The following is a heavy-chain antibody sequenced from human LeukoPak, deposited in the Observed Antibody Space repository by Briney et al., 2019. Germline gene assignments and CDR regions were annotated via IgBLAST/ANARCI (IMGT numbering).Heavy chain of an antibody. CDR1: GFTFSTYS. CDR2: ISSGSGYI. CDR3: ARSETTVTYFDY. Sequence: AGGSLGLSCAASGFTFSTYSMNWVRQAPGKGLEWVSSISSGSGYIYYADSVKGRFTISRDNAKNSLYLQMNSLRAEDTAVYYCARSETTVTYFDYWGQGTLVTASP. V-gene: IGHV3-21*01. D-gene: IGHD4-17*01. J-gene: IGHJ4*02.